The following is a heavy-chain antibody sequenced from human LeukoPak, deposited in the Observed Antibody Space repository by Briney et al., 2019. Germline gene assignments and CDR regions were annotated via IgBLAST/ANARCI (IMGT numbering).Heavy chain of an antibody. V-gene: IGHV3-21*01. D-gene: IGHD5-18*01. CDR2: ISSSSSYI. J-gene: IGHJ4*02. Sequence: GGSLRLSCAASGFTFSSYRMTWVRQAPGKGLEWVSSISSSSSYIYYADSVKGQFTISRDNAKNSLYLQMNSLRAEDTAVYYCARGGVDTAMVSDYWGQGTLVTVSS. CDR1: GFTFSSYR. CDR3: ARGGVDTAMVSDY.